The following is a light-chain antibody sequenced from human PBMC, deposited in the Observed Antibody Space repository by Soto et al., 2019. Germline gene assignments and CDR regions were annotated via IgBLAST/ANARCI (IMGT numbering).Light chain of an antibody. Sequence: DIQMTQSPSTLSASVGDRVTITYRASQSISGWLAWYQQKPGKAPKLLIYKASTLESGVPSRFSGSGSGTEFTLTISSLQPDDFATYYCQQYNNYGSWTFGQGTRVEIK. CDR1: QSISGW. CDR2: KAS. V-gene: IGKV1-5*03. J-gene: IGKJ1*01. CDR3: QQYNNYGSWT.